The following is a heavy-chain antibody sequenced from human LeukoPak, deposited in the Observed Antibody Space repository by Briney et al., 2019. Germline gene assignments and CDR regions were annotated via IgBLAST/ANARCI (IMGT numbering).Heavy chain of an antibody. CDR3: AKDSRGVAAPDP. CDR2: ISGSGDST. D-gene: IGHD2-15*01. Sequence: PGGSLRLSCAASGFTFSNYAMSWVRQAPGKGLEWLSVISGSGDSTYYADSVKGRFTISRDNSKNTLYLQMNSLRAEDTAVYYCAKDSRGVAAPDPWGQGTLVTVSS. CDR1: GFTFSNYA. J-gene: IGHJ5*02. V-gene: IGHV3-23*01.